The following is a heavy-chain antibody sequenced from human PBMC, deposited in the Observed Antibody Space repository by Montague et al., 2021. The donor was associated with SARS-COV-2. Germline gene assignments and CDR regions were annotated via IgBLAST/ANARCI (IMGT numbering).Heavy chain of an antibody. J-gene: IGHJ3*02. CDR3: ARGQVTIFGVLIMPPGAGALDI. D-gene: IGHD3-3*01. V-gene: IGHV4-34*01. CDR2: VNHSGST. Sequence: SETLSLTCTVYGGSFSGYYWSWIRQPPGKGLEWIGGVNHSGSTNYNQSLKSRVTISVDTSKNQFSLKMNSVTAADTAVYYCARGQVTIFGVLIMPPGAGALDIWGRGTMVSVSS. CDR1: GGSFSGYY.